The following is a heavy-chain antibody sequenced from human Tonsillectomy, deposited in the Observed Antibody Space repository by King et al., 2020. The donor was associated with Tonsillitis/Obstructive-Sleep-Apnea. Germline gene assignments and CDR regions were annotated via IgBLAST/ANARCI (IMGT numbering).Heavy chain of an antibody. Sequence: VQLQQWGAGLLKPSGTLSLTCAVYGGSLSGYYWSWIRQPPGKGLECIGGITHSGSTNYNPSLKSRVTISVDTSKNQFSLRLTSLTAADTAIYYCARMVPAWSNPLDIWGQGTMVTVPS. V-gene: IGHV4-34*01. CDR1: GGSLSGYY. D-gene: IGHD3-10*01. CDR3: ARMVPAWSNPLDI. J-gene: IGHJ3*02. CDR2: ITHSGST.